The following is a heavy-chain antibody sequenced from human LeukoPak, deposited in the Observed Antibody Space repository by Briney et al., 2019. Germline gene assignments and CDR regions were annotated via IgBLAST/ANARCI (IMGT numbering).Heavy chain of an antibody. CDR2: ISGDGGST. CDR1: GFTFDDYA. Sequence: GGSLRLSCAASGFTFDDYAKHWVRQAPGKGLEWVSLISGDGGSTYYADSVKGRFTISRDNSKNSLYLQMNSLRTEDTALYYCAKDSVGYYDSSGYYDYWGQGTLVTVSS. CDR3: AKDSVGYYDSSGYYDY. D-gene: IGHD3-22*01. V-gene: IGHV3-43*02. J-gene: IGHJ4*02.